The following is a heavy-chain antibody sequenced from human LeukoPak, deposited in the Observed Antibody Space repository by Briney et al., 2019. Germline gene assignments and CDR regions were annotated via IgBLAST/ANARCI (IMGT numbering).Heavy chain of an antibody. Sequence: GASLQISCKGSGYIFTTYWIGWVRQLPGKGLEWMGIIYPGDSETTYSPSFQGQVTISADKSISTAYLQWSSLKASDTAIYYCARRLSGATHDYWGQGTLVTVSS. CDR1: GYIFTTYW. D-gene: IGHD1-26*01. J-gene: IGHJ4*02. CDR3: ARRLSGATHDY. V-gene: IGHV5-51*01. CDR2: IYPGDSET.